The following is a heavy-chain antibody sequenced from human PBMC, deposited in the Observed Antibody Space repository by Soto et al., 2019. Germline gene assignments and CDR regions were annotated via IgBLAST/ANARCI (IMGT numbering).Heavy chain of an antibody. CDR3: ARHPGGRGYYYGMDV. V-gene: IGHV1-69*13. CDR2: IIPIFGTA. J-gene: IGHJ6*02. D-gene: IGHD2-15*01. Sequence: PVKVSCKASGGTFSSYAISWVRQAPGQGLEWMGGIIPIFGTANYAQKFQGRVTITADESTSTAYMELSSLRSEDTAVYYCARHPGGRGYYYGMDVWGQGTTVTSP. CDR1: GGTFSSYA.